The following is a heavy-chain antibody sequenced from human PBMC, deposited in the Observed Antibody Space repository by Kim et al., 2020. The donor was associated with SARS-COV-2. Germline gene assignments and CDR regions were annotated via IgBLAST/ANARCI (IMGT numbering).Heavy chain of an antibody. D-gene: IGHD6-19*01. CDR3: ARVGSGWDETYYFDY. CDR2: IIPIFGTA. V-gene: IGHV1-69*13. Sequence: SVKVSCKASGGTFSSYAISWVRQAPGQGLEWMGGIIPIFGTANYAQKFQGRVTITADESTSTAYMELSSLRSEDTAVYYCARVGSGWDETYYFDYWGQGTLVTVSS. J-gene: IGHJ4*02. CDR1: GGTFSSYA.